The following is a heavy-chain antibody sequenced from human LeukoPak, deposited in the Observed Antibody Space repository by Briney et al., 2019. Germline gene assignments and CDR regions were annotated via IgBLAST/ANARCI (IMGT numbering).Heavy chain of an antibody. CDR3: ARDERAAPYYYYYVDV. V-gene: IGHV1-2*02. CDR2: INPNSGGT. Sequence: ASVKVSCKASGYTFTGYYMHWVRQAPGQGLEWMGWINPNSGGTNYAQKFQGRGTMTRDTSISTAYMELSRLRSDDTAVYYCARDERAAPYYYYYVDVWGKGTTVTVSS. J-gene: IGHJ6*03. D-gene: IGHD6-13*01. CDR1: GYTFTGYY.